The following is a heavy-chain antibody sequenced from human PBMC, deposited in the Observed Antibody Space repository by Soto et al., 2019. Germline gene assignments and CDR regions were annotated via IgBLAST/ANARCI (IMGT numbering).Heavy chain of an antibody. J-gene: IGHJ4*02. Sequence: QVHLVESGGELVKPGGSLRLSCVGSGFIFGDYAMGWIRQAPGKGLEWISYISLSGYVTYDADPVKGRFTFSRDNAKNSLYVDMNSLTADDTAVYYCVRWWNGFDYWGQGTLVTVSS. V-gene: IGHV3-11*01. CDR2: ISLSGYVT. D-gene: IGHD1-1*01. CDR1: GFIFGDYA. CDR3: VRWWNGFDY.